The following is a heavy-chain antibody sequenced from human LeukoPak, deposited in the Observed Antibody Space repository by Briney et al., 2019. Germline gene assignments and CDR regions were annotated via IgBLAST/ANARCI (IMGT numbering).Heavy chain of an antibody. D-gene: IGHD6-19*01. V-gene: IGHV1-2*02. CDR2: IHPNSGGT. CDR1: GYNFTGYY. CDR3: ARLAAVPG. Sequence: ASVKVSCKASGYNFTGYYLHWVRQAPGQGLEWLGWIHPNSGGTNYAQKFQGRVTMTRDTSISTAYMELSSLRSDDTAVYYCARLAAVPGWGQGTLVTVSS. J-gene: IGHJ1*01.